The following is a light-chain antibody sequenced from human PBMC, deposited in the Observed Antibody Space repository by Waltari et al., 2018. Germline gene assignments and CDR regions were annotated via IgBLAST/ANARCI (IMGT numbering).Light chain of an antibody. CDR1: TSNIGSNN. CDR2: RNS. V-gene: IGLV1-44*01. J-gene: IGLJ1*01. CDR3: SAWDDSVHV. Sequence: QSGLTQSPSVSGTPGQRVTISCSGSTSNIGSNNVNWYQQFPGTAPKLLIYRNSERPPGVPDRFSGSKSGTSASLAISGLQSEDEAEYYCSAWDDSVHVFGTGTRVTVL.